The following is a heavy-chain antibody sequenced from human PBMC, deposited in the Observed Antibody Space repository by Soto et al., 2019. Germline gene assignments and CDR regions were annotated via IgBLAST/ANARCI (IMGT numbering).Heavy chain of an antibody. CDR1: GFTFSDYY. D-gene: IGHD3-3*01. CDR2: ISSSGSTI. CDR3: ARGHYDFWSGYFATIDY. V-gene: IGHV3-11*01. J-gene: IGHJ4*02. Sequence: PGGSLRLSCAASGFTFSDYYMSWIRQAPGKGLEWVSYISSSGSTIYYADSVKGRFTISRDNAKNSLKLSSVTAADSAVYYCARGHYDFWSGYFATIDYWGQGTLVTVSS.